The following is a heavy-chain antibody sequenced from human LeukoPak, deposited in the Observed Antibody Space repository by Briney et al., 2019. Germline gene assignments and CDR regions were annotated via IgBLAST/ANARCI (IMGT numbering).Heavy chain of an antibody. CDR2: IYYSGST. D-gene: IGHD6-13*01. CDR3: ARDQVAAGWFDP. J-gene: IGHJ5*02. V-gene: IGHV4-59*01. Sequence: SETLSLTCTVSGGSISSYYWSWIRQPPGKGLEWIGYIYYSGSTNYNPSLKSRVTISVDTSKNQFSLKLGSVTAADTAVYYCARDQVAAGWFDPRGQGTLVTVSS. CDR1: GGSISSYY.